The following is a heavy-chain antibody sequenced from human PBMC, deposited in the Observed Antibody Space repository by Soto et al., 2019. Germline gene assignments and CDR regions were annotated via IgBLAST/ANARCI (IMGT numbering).Heavy chain of an antibody. CDR2: IDPSDSYT. CDR1: GYSFTIYW. V-gene: IGHV5-10-1*01. Sequence: PGESLKISCKGSGYSFTIYWISWVRQMPGKGLEWMGRIDPSDSYTNYSPSFQGHVTISADKSISTAYLQWSSLKASDTAMYYCARSGGYCSSTSCYDPWFDPWGQGTQVTVSS. D-gene: IGHD2-2*01. CDR3: ARSGGYCSSTSCYDPWFDP. J-gene: IGHJ5*02.